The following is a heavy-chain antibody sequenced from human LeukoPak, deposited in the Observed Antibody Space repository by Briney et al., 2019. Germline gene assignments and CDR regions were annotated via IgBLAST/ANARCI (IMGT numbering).Heavy chain of an antibody. CDR2: INPNSGGT. Sequence: SVKVSCKASIYTFTGYYMHWVRQAPGQGLDGMGWINPNSGGTNYAQKFQGRVTMTRDTSIRTAYMEMSRLRSDDTAVYYCAKGVRVRYPMDVWGQGTTVTVSS. J-gene: IGHJ6*02. D-gene: IGHD3-10*01. CDR3: AKGVRVRYPMDV. V-gene: IGHV1-2*02. CDR1: IYTFTGYY.